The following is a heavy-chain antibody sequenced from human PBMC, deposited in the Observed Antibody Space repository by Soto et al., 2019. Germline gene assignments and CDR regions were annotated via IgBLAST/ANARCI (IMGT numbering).Heavy chain of an antibody. CDR3: PTDAYVLQWYGEFS. V-gene: IGHV3-15*07. D-gene: IGHD3-10*01. CDR2: IKSKADGGTT. CDR1: GFTFNDAW. J-gene: IGHJ5*02. Sequence: EVQLVESGGGLVKPGGSLRLSCAASGFTFNDAWMNWVRQAPGKGLEWVGRIKSKADGGTTDYAAPVKGRFTISRDDSKNTLYLQMNSLKSEHTAVYYCPTDAYVLQWYGEFSWCQGYLVTVSS.